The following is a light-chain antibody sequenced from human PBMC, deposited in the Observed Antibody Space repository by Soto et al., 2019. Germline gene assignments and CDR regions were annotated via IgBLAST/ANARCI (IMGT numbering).Light chain of an antibody. CDR1: ESVSSY. CDR3: QQRHHWLRT. V-gene: IGKV3-11*01. CDR2: DAS. J-gene: IGKJ2*01. Sequence: EIVLTQSPATLSWSPGKKPTLSCRPSESVSSYLAWYQQKPGQAPRLLIYDASTRAAGIPARFSGSGSETDFTLTISSLEPDDFAVYYCQQRHHWLRTFGQGTKLEI.